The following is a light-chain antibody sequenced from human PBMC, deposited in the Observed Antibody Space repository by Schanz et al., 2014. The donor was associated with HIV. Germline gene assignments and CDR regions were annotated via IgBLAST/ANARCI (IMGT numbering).Light chain of an antibody. Sequence: EIVLTQSPGTLSLSPGERVTLSCRASQNIAYNYFAWYQQTPGQAPRLLIYGASSRATGIPDRFSGSGSGTDFTLTISRLEPEDYAVYYCQQYGSPPWTFGQGTKVEVK. J-gene: IGKJ1*01. CDR1: QNIAYNY. CDR3: QQYGSPPWT. CDR2: GAS. V-gene: IGKV3-20*01.